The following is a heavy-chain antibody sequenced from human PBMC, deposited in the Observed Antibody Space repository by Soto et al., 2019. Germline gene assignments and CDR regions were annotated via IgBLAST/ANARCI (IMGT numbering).Heavy chain of an antibody. CDR2: IITLFGSM. J-gene: IGHJ4*02. CDR1: EGTFSSYG. CDR3: ARGRVPVISTSSFAY. V-gene: IGHV1-69*01. Sequence: QVQLVQSGAEVKTPGSSVKVSCKASEGTFSSYGLSWVRQAPGQGLEWVGEIITLFGSMKYAQKFEGRVIITADGSRSTGYMELSRLTSEDTAVYYCARGRVPVISTSSFAYWGQGTLVTVSS. D-gene: IGHD3-10*01.